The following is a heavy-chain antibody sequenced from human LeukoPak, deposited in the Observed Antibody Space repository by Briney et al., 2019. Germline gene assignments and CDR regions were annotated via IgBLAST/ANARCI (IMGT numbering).Heavy chain of an antibody. CDR3: ARGKYFWSGYCRGLDR. CDR2: ISTTGTYI. CDR1: GFTFTTYS. V-gene: IGHV3-21*01. J-gene: IGHJ5*02. Sequence: GGSLRLSCAASGFTFTTYSMNWVRHAPGKGLECVSSISTTGTYIYYADSVKGRFTISRDNAKARQYFQNNTLLAKDTPGDYGARGKYFWSGYCRGLDRWGQGTLVTVSS. D-gene: IGHD3-3*01.